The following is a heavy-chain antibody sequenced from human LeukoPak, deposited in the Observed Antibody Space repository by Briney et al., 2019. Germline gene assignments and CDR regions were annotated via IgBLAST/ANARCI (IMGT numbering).Heavy chain of an antibody. V-gene: IGHV3-7*03. CDR2: TKPDGSAE. J-gene: IGHJ4*02. Sequence: GGSLRLSCAASGFTFRNYWMGWVRQAPGKGLEWVANTKPDGSAEYCADSVRGRFTISRDNAKNSLYLQMDSLRAEDTALYYCARAPITSPFYFDYWGQGTLVTVSS. D-gene: IGHD2-2*01. CDR3: ARAPITSPFYFDY. CDR1: GFTFRNYW.